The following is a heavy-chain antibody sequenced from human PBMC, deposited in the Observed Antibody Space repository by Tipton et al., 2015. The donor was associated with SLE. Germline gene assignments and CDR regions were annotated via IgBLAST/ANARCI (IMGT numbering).Heavy chain of an antibody. D-gene: IGHD6-19*01. Sequence: TLSLTCAVYGGSFGYHWNWIRQSPGKGLEWIGRIYTSGSINYNPSLKSRVTISVDTSKNQFSLKRSSVTAADTAVYYCARGRIAVAGNHFDYWGQGTLVTVSS. CDR3: ARGRIAVAGNHFDY. CDR2: IYTSGSI. J-gene: IGHJ4*02. CDR1: GGSFGYH. V-gene: IGHV4-4*08.